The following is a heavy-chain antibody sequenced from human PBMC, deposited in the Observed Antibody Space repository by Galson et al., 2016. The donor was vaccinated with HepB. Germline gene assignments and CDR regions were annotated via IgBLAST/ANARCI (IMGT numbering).Heavy chain of an antibody. CDR2: INAGNGNI. CDR1: GYTFTSYA. J-gene: IGHJ5*02. D-gene: IGHD3-16*02. Sequence: SVKVSCKASGYTFTSYAMHWVRQAPGQRLEWMGWINAGNGNIKYSQKFQGRVTITRDTSASTAYMELSSLRSEDTAVYYCARTSSPNYDYVWGSYRPTWFDPWGQGTLVIVSS. CDR3: ARTSSPNYDYVWGSYRPTWFDP. V-gene: IGHV1-3*01.